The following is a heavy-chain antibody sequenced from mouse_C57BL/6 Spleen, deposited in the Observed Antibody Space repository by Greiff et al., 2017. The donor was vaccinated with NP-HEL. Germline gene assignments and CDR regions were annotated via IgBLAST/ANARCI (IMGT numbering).Heavy chain of an antibody. CDR3: TRWDSAY. V-gene: IGHV1-15*01. J-gene: IGHJ3*01. CDR1: GYTFTDYE. D-gene: IGHD4-1*01. CDR2: IDPETGGT. Sequence: VKLQESGAELVRPGASVTLSCKASGYTFTDYEMHWVKQTPVHGLEWIGAIDPETGGTAYNQKFKGKAILTADKSSSTAYMELRSLTSEDSAVYYCTRWDSAYWGQGTLVTVSA.